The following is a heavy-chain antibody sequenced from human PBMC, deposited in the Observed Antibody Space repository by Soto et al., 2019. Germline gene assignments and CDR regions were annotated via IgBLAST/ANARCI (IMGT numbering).Heavy chain of an antibody. CDR3: AGGRGDYSSHADDYYYYYGMDV. Sequence: SVKVSCKASGGTFSSYAISWVRQAPGQGVEWMGGIIPIFGTANYAQKFQGRVRITADESTSTAYMELSSLRSEDTAVYYCAGGRGDYSSHADDYYYYYGMDVSGQGTTVTVSS. CDR1: GGTFSSYA. J-gene: IGHJ6*02. V-gene: IGHV1-69*13. D-gene: IGHD6-13*01. CDR2: IIPIFGTA.